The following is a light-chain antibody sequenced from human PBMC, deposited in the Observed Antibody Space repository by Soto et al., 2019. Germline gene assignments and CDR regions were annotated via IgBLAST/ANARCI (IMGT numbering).Light chain of an antibody. CDR3: QQYNTFPWT. J-gene: IGKJ1*01. V-gene: IGKV1-5*03. CDR1: QSISSW. Sequence: DIQMTQSPSTLSASVGDRVTITCRASQSISSWLAWYQQKPGKAPNLLIYKASTLESAVPSRFSGSGSGTEFTLTISSLQPDDLATYYCQQYNTFPWTFGQGTKVEIK. CDR2: KAS.